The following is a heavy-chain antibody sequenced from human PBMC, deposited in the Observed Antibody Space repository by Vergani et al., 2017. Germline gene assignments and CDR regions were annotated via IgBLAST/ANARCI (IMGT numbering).Heavy chain of an antibody. CDR3: ARQEYCSSTSCYAVDY. D-gene: IGHD2-2*01. CDR2: IYYSGST. Sequence: QLQLQESGPGLVKPSETLSLTCTVSGGSISSSSYYWGWIRQPPGKGLEWIGSIYYSGSTYYNPSLKSRVTISVDTSKNQFSLKLSSVTAADTAVYYCARQEYCSSTSCYAVDYWGQGTLVTVSS. CDR1: GGSISSSSYY. V-gene: IGHV4-39*01. J-gene: IGHJ4*02.